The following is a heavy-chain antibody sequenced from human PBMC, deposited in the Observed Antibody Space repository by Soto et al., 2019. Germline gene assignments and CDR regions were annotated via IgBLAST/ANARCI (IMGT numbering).Heavy chain of an antibody. D-gene: IGHD3-16*01. CDR2: IIPISGTA. CDR1: GGIFDTYE. J-gene: IGHJ4*02. V-gene: IGHV1-69*01. CDR3: ARDVWRFDY. Sequence: QVQLVQSGAEVKKPGSSVKVSCKVFGGIFDTYEISWVRQAPGQGLEWMGGIIPISGTANYAQQSQGRITITADESTSTAYMELNTLISEDPAVYYCARDVWRFDYWGQGTLVTVSS.